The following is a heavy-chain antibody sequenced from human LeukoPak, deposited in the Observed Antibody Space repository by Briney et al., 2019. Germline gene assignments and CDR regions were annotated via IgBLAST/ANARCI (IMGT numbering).Heavy chain of an antibody. CDR1: GGSISSGTYY. CDR3: ARSRQVAKNYYFYYYMDV. Sequence: PSETLSLTCTVSGGSISSGTYYWGWIRQPPGKGLEWIGSIYYSGSTSYNPSLKSRVTISVDTSKNQFSLKLSSVTAADTAVYYCARSRQVAKNYYFYYYMDVWGKGTTVTVSS. CDR2: IYYSGST. V-gene: IGHV4-39*01. J-gene: IGHJ6*03. D-gene: IGHD1-1*01.